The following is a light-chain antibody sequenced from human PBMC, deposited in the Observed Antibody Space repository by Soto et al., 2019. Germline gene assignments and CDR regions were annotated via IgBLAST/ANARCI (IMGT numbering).Light chain of an antibody. J-gene: IGKJ1*01. V-gene: IGKV3-11*01. CDR2: DAS. CDR3: QQRSNWRMT. Sequence: EIVLTQSLATLSLSAGERATLSCRASQSVSSYLAWYQQKPGQAPRLLIYDASNRATGIPARFSGSGSGTDFTLTISSLEPEDFAVYYCQQRSNWRMTFGQGTKVEIK. CDR1: QSVSSY.